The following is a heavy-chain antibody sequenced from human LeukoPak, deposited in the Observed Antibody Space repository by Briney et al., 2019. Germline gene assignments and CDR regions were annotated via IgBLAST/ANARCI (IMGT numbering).Heavy chain of an antibody. CDR2: IRYDGNNK. Sequence: PGGSLRLSCAASGFTFSSYGIHWVRQAPGKGLEWVAFIRYDGNNKYYVDSLKGRFIISRDNSMNMLYLQMNSLRVEDTAVYYCAKGGDGEYYYHMDVWGKGTTVTVSS. D-gene: IGHD4-17*01. CDR3: AKGGDGEYYYHMDV. V-gene: IGHV3-30*02. CDR1: GFTFSSYG. J-gene: IGHJ6*03.